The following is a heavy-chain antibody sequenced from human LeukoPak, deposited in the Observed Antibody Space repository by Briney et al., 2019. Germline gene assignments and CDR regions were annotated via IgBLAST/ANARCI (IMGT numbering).Heavy chain of an antibody. CDR1: GFTFSSYG. Sequence: GRSLRLSCAASGFTFSSYGMHWVRQAPGKGLEWVAVISYDGSNKYYADSVKGRFTISRDNSKNTLYLQMNSLRAEDTAVYYCAKGAIGYCSGGSCYGIDYWGQGTLVTVSS. CDR2: ISYDGSNK. CDR3: AKGAIGYCSGGSCYGIDY. D-gene: IGHD2-15*01. V-gene: IGHV3-30*18. J-gene: IGHJ4*02.